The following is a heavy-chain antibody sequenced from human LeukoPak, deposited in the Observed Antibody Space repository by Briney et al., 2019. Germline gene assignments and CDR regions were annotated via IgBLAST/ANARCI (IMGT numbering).Heavy chain of an antibody. CDR3: ARGRRGGYGLHV. V-gene: IGHV1-2*02. CDR2: INAISGDT. J-gene: IGHJ6*02. Sequence: ASVKVSCKPSGCTLTGFYIHWVRQAPGQGLEWMGWINAISGDTIYAQKFQGRVTMTTDTSINTFYMDLMGLTSDDTAVYYCARGRRGGYGLHVWHQETTVTVSS. CDR1: GCTLTGFY. D-gene: IGHD3-16*01.